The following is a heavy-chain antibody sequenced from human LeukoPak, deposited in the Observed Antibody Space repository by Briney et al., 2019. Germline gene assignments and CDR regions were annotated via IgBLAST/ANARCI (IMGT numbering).Heavy chain of an antibody. J-gene: IGHJ5*02. Sequence: ASVKVSCKASGGTFSSYAISWVRQAPGQGLEWMGGIIPIFGTANYAQKVQGRVTITTDESTTTAYMELSSLRSEDTAVYYCARARSPSSGYLLRNHNWFDPWGQGTLVTVSS. CDR1: GGTFSSYA. CDR3: ARARSPSSGYLLRNHNWFDP. D-gene: IGHD3-22*01. CDR2: IIPIFGTA. V-gene: IGHV1-69*05.